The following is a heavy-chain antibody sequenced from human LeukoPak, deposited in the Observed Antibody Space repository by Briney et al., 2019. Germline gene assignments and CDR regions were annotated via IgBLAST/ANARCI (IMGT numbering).Heavy chain of an antibody. CDR1: GFTFSSYA. V-gene: IGHV3-23*01. D-gene: IGHD3-22*01. CDR3: AKEATSVHDSSGYYGLFDY. Sequence: PGGSLRLSCAASGFTFSSYAMSWVRQAPGKGLEWVSAIVGSGGNTYYADSVKGRFTISRDNSKNTLYLQMNSLRAEDTAVYYCAKEATSVHDSSGYYGLFDYWGQGTLVTVSS. CDR2: IVGSGGNT. J-gene: IGHJ4*02.